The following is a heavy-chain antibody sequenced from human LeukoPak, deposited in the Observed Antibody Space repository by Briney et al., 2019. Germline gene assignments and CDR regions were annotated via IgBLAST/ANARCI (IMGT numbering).Heavy chain of an antibody. D-gene: IGHD3-3*01. J-gene: IGHJ4*02. CDR1: GGSISSSSYY. CDR3: AREGLSWSGPPYYFDY. CDR2: IYYSGST. V-gene: IGHV4-39*02. Sequence: PSETLSLTCTVSGGSISSSSYYWGWIRQPPGKGLEWIGSIYYSGSTYYNPSLKSRVTISVDTSKNQFSLKLSSVTAADTAVYYCAREGLSWSGPPYYFDYWGQGTLVTVSS.